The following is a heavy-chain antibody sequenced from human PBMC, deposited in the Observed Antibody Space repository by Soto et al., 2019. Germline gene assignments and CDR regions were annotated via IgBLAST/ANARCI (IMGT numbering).Heavy chain of an antibody. V-gene: IGHV4-30-4*01. CDR3: ARVAYCCDSSGYSKWFDP. D-gene: IGHD3-22*01. CDR2: ICXSGSP. Sequence: SETISLTLHLSGCSSSSGYYSWSWIRQPPGKGLEWIGYICXSGSPYYNPSLKSRVTISVDTSKNQFSMKLSSVTAADTAVYYCARVAYCCDSSGYSKWFDPWAQRTLVTVSS. J-gene: IGHJ5*02. CDR1: GCSSSSGYYS.